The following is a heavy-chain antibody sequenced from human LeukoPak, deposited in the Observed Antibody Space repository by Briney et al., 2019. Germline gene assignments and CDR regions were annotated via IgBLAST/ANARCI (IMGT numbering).Heavy chain of an antibody. CDR3: ARGGGSGWYNTRPIDY. D-gene: IGHD6-19*01. CDR1: GGSVNSGSYY. V-gene: IGHV4-39*07. J-gene: IGHJ4*02. CDR2: IYYSGSA. Sequence: SETLSLTCTVSGGSVNSGSYYWCWIRQAPGEGLEWIGNIYYSGSAYYTPSLESRVTISVDTSKNQFSLKLSSVTAADTAVYYCARGGGSGWYNTRPIDYWGQGTLVTVSS.